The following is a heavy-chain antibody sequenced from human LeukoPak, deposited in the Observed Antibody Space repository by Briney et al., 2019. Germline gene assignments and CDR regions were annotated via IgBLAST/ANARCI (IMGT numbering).Heavy chain of an antibody. Sequence: GGSLRLSCAASGFTFSSYVMHWVRQAPGKGLECVAVISNDGSEKYYADPVKGRFTISRDNSKNTLYLQMNSLGPEDTALYYCARDGGFTRGWTYGAGDYWGQGTLVAVSS. D-gene: IGHD3-10*01. CDR2: ISNDGSEK. CDR3: ARDGGFTRGWTYGAGDY. V-gene: IGHV3-30*04. J-gene: IGHJ4*02. CDR1: GFTFSSYV.